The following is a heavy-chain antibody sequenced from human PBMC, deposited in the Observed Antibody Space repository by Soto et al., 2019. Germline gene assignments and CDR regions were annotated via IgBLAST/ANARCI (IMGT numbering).Heavy chain of an antibody. J-gene: IGHJ4*02. D-gene: IGHD4-17*01. CDR2: ISYDGSNK. Sequence: GGSLRLSCAASGFTFSSYGMHWVRQAPGKGLEWVAVISYDGSNKYYADSVKGRFTISRDNSKNTLYLQMNSLRAEDTAVYYCAKEHDYGDYEEGLRFYYFDYWGQGTLVTVSS. V-gene: IGHV3-30*18. CDR3: AKEHDYGDYEEGLRFYYFDY. CDR1: GFTFSSYG.